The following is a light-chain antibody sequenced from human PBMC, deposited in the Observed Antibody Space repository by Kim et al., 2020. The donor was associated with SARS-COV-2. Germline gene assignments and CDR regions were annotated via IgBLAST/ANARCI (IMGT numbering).Light chain of an antibody. CDR3: QQFNTYSQT. V-gene: IGKV1-5*03. CDR2: KAS. Sequence: ASKGGRVTITCRASQNISTWLAWYQQKPGKAPNLLIYKASSFESGVPSRFSGSGSGTEFTLTISSLQPDDFATYYCQQFNTYSQTFGQGTKLEI. J-gene: IGKJ2*01. CDR1: QNISTW.